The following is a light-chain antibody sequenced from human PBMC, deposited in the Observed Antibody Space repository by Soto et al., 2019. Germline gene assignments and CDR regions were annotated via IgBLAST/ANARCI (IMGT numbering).Light chain of an antibody. CDR3: EQYHSYPVT. Sequence: DIQMTQSPSTLSTSVGDRVTIACRARQSISSWLAWYQQKPGKDPNLLIYEASNLGSGVPSRFSGSGSGTEFTLTISSLQPDDFATYFCEQYHSYPVTFGQGTKLEIK. J-gene: IGKJ2*01. CDR1: QSISSW. CDR2: EAS. V-gene: IGKV1-5*03.